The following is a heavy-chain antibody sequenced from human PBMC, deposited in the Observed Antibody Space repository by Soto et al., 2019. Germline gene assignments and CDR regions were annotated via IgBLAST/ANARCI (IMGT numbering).Heavy chain of an antibody. CDR3: ARVGYYYDSSGSYDAFDI. CDR2: IIPIFGTA. CDR1: GGTFSSYA. D-gene: IGHD3-22*01. V-gene: IGHV1-69*06. Sequence: SVKVSCKGSGGTFSSYAISWVRQAPGQGLEWMGGIIPIFGTANYAQKFQGRVTITADKSTSTAYMELSSLRSEDTAVYYCARVGYYYDSSGSYDAFDIWGQGTMVTVSS. J-gene: IGHJ3*02.